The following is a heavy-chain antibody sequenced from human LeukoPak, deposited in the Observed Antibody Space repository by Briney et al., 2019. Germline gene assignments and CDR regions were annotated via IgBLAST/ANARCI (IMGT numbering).Heavy chain of an antibody. Sequence: GGSLRLSCAASGFTFSSYAMSWVRQAPGKGLEWVSAVSGSGANTYYADSVKGRFTISRDNSKNSLYLQMNSLRAEDTAVYYCARERKRGSGSDYWGQGTLVTVSS. V-gene: IGHV3-23*01. D-gene: IGHD3-10*01. CDR2: VSGSGANT. CDR3: ARERKRGSGSDY. CDR1: GFTFSSYA. J-gene: IGHJ4*02.